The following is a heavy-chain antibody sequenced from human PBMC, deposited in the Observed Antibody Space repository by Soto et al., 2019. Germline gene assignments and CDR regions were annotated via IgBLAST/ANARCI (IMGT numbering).Heavy chain of an antibody. CDR2: ISSSSSTI. J-gene: IGHJ4*02. CDR1: GFTFSSYS. CDR3: ARDHYYGSGSFFDY. Sequence: EVQLVESGGGLVQPGGSLRLSCAASGFTFSSYSMNWDRQAPGKGLEWVSYISSSSSTIYYADSVKGRFTISRDNAKNSLYLQMNSLRAEDTAVYYCARDHYYGSGSFFDYWGQGTLVTVSS. V-gene: IGHV3-48*01. D-gene: IGHD3-10*01.